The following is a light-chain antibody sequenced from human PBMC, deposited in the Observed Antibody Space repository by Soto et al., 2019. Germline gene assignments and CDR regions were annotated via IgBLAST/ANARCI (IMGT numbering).Light chain of an antibody. J-gene: IGKJ1*01. CDR3: QKYDSAPPT. Sequence: DIQMTQSPPSLSASVGDRVTISCRASQGINNYVAWYQQKPGKDPKLLMYAASILQSGVPSRFSGSGSGTDFTLTTSSLQPEDVASYYCQKYDSAPPTFGQGPKGKIK. CDR2: AAS. V-gene: IGKV1-27*01. CDR1: QGINNY.